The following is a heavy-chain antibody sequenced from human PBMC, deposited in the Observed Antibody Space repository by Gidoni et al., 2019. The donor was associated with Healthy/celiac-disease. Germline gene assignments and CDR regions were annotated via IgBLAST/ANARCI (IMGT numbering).Heavy chain of an antibody. CDR2: IYWDDDK. Sequence: QITLKESGPTLVKPTQTLTLTCPFSGFSLSTSGVGVGWIRQPPGKALEWLALIYWDDDKRYSPSLKSRLTITKDTSKNQVVLTMTNMDPVDTATYYCAHRLDSSGYYYEGFDYWGQGTLVTVSS. V-gene: IGHV2-5*02. CDR3: AHRLDSSGYYYEGFDY. J-gene: IGHJ4*02. CDR1: GFSLSTSGVG. D-gene: IGHD3-22*01.